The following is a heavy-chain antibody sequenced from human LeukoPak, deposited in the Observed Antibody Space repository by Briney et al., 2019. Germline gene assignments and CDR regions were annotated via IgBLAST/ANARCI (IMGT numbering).Heavy chain of an antibody. CDR2: INHGGST. J-gene: IGHJ6*02. D-gene: IGHD6-13*01. V-gene: IGHV4-34*01. CDR1: GGSFSDYY. CDR3: ARDGYSTPDV. Sequence: SETLSLTCAVYGGSFSDYYWSWIRQPPGKGLEWIGEINHGGSTNYNPSLKSRVTLSVDTSKNQFSLKLTSVTAADTAVYYCARDGYSTPDVWGQGITVTVSS.